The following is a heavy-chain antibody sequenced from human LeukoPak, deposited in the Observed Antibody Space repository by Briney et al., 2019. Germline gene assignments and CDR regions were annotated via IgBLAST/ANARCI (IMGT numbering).Heavy chain of an antibody. CDR1: GFTFSRYG. Sequence: GGSLRLSCAASGFTFSRYGIHWVRQAPGKGLEWVSTIGGTGVRTYYADSVKGRFTISRDNAKNTLYLQMNSLRAEDTAVYYCARDHRVLWFGEWGQGTLVTVSS. V-gene: IGHV3-23*01. CDR2: IGGTGVRT. CDR3: ARDHRVLWFGE. J-gene: IGHJ4*02. D-gene: IGHD3-10*01.